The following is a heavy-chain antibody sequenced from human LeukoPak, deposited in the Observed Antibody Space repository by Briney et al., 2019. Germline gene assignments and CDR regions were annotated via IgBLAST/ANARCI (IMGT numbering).Heavy chain of an antibody. D-gene: IGHD2-2*01. CDR1: GFTFSSYW. J-gene: IGHJ6*03. Sequence: GGPLRLSCAASGFTFSSYWMSWVRQAPGKGLEWVANIKQDGSEKYFVDSVKGRFTISRDNAKNSLYLQMNGLRAEDTAVYYCARDKVDIVVVPARESDFNYYYFMDVWGKGTTVTVSS. CDR3: ARDKVDIVVVPARESDFNYYYFMDV. CDR2: IKQDGSEK. V-gene: IGHV3-7*01.